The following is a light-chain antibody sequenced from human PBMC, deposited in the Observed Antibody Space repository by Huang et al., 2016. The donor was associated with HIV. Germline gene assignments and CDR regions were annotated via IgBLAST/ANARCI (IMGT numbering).Light chain of an antibody. CDR1: QGISSY. CDR2: AAS. CDR3: QQLDAYPLT. J-gene: IGKJ3*01. Sequence: IQLTQFPSSLSASVGDRVTITCRASQGISSYLAWYKQKPGKAPKLLIYAASTLQSGGPSRFSGGGSGTDFTLTISSLQPEDSATYYCQQLDAYPLTFGPGTKVHIK. V-gene: IGKV1-9*01.